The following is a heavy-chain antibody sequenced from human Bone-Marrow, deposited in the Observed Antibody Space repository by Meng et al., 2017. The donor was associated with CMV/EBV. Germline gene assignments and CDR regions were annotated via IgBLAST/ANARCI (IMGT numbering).Heavy chain of an antibody. V-gene: IGHV3-7*01. CDR3: ARGVLVRGVINVNYGMDV. D-gene: IGHD3-10*01. CDR2: IKHDGSEK. Sequence: GESLKISCAGSGFTFSSYWMSWVRQAPGKGLEWVANIKHDGSEKYYVDSVTGRFSISRDNAENSLYLQMNSLRAEDTAVYYCARGVLVRGVINVNYGMDVWGQGTTVTVSS. CDR1: GFTFSSYW. J-gene: IGHJ6*02.